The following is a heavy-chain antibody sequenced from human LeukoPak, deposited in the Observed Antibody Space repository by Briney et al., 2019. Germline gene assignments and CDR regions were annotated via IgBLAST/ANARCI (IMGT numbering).Heavy chain of an antibody. D-gene: IGHD6-6*01. CDR3: ASAPGSLVSIAARPYYFDS. CDR1: GFTFSNYA. J-gene: IGHJ4*02. Sequence: GGSLRLSCAASGFTFSNYAMSWVRQAPGKGLEWVSVINGAGSATYYADSVKGRFAISRDNSKSTLHLHINSLRAEDTAVYYCASAPGSLVSIAARPYYFDSWGQGTLVTVSS. V-gene: IGHV3-23*01. CDR2: INGAGSAT.